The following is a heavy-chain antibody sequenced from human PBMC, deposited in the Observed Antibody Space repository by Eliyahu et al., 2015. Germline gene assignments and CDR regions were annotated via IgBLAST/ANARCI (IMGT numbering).Heavy chain of an antibody. CDR1: GXXIGRSNXX. D-gene: IGHD3-9*01. J-gene: IGHJ4*02. V-gene: IGHV4-39*02. CDR3: ATVARSDWLADNSHFDF. CDR2: IYFSGST. Sequence: QLQLQESGPGLVKPSETLSLTCXXSGXXIGRSNXXWAWIRXPPGKGLEVIGSIYFSGSTYYNPSLNSRVTISVDTSKNHFSLRLNSLTAADTAVYYCATVARSDWLADNSHFDFWGQGTLVTVSA.